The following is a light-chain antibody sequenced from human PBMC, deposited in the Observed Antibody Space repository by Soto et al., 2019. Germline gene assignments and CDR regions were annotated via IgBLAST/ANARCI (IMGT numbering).Light chain of an antibody. CDR2: GAS. CDR3: QHYNTWLWT. V-gene: IGKV3-15*01. J-gene: IGKJ1*01. Sequence: EVVMTQSPATLSVSPGERATLSCRASQSVNANLAWYQQKPGQAPRLLIHGASNRATGIPARFSGSGFRTEAILTIGRLQSGGFAVYYCQHYNTWLWTYGQGTKV. CDR1: QSVNAN.